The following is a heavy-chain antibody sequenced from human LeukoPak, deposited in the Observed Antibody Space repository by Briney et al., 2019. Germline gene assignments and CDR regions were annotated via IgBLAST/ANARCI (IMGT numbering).Heavy chain of an antibody. CDR1: GFTFSSYG. CDR2: ISGSGGST. Sequence: GGSLRLSCAASGFTFSSYGMHWVRQAPGKGLEWVSAISGSGGSTYYADSVKGRFTISRDNSKNTLYLQMNSLRAEDTAVYYCAKGLTGDDDYWGQGTLVTVSS. D-gene: IGHD7-27*01. J-gene: IGHJ4*02. V-gene: IGHV3-23*01. CDR3: AKGLTGDDDY.